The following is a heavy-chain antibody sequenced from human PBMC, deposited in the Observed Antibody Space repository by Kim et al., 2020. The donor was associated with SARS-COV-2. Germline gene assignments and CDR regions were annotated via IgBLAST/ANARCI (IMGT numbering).Heavy chain of an antibody. CDR1: GFTFSNAW. J-gene: IGHJ4*02. CDR3: TTAPPVVVIATSDFDY. V-gene: IGHV3-15*01. D-gene: IGHD2-21*01. Sequence: GGSLRLSCAASGFTFSNAWMSWVRQAPGKGLEWVGRIKSKTDGGTTDYAAPVKGRFTISRDDSKNTLYLQMNSLKTEDTAVYYCTTAPPVVVIATSDFDYWGQGTLVTVSS. CDR2: IKSKTDGGTT.